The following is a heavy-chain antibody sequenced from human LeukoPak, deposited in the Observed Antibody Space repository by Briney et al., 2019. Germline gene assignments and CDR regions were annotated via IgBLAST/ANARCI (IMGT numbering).Heavy chain of an antibody. D-gene: IGHD2-2*02. CDR1: GFTFSSYA. J-gene: IGHJ4*02. CDR3: AKGRGFTSTSCYNY. Sequence: GSLRLSCAASGFTFSSYAMSWVRQAPGKGLEWVSPISGSGDSTYYADSVKGRFTISRDNSKNTLSLQMNSLRAEDTAVYYCAKGRGFTSTSCYNYWGQGTLVTVSS. V-gene: IGHV3-23*01. CDR2: ISGSGDST.